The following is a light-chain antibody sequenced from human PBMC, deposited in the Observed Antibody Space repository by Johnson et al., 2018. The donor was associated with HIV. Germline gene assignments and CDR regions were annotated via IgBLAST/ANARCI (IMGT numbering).Light chain of an antibody. CDR1: SSNIGSNY. CDR2: ENN. CDR3: GIWDSSLMAYV. Sequence: QSVLTQPPSVSAAPGQKVTVSCSGSSSNIGSNYVSWYQQLPGTAPKLLIYENNKRPSGIPDRFSGSKYGTSATLDITGLQTGDEAYYYCGIWDSSLMAYVFGTGPMVTAL. J-gene: IGLJ1*01. V-gene: IGLV1-51*02.